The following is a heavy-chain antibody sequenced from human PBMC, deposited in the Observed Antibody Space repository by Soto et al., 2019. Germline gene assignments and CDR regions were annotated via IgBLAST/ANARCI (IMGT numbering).Heavy chain of an antibody. CDR1: GFTFSSYA. CDR2: ISYDGSNK. Sequence: LRLSCAASGFTFSSYAMHWVRQAPGKGLEWVAVISYDGSNKYYADSVKGRFTISRDDSKSTLYLQMNGLRVEDTAVYYCARGDGTASGTDSWGQGTMVTVSS. D-gene: IGHD6-13*01. J-gene: IGHJ5*01. CDR3: ARGDGTASGTDS. V-gene: IGHV3-30-3*01.